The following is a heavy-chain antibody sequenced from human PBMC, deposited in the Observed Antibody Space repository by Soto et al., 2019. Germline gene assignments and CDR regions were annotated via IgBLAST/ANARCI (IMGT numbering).Heavy chain of an antibody. V-gene: IGHV4-59*01. D-gene: IGHD5-18*01. CDR1: GGSISNYY. CDR3: ARDHPHSYGVYYFDY. J-gene: IGHJ4*02. CDR2: IYSSGST. Sequence: SETLSLTCTVSGGSISNYYWNWIRQSPWKGLEWIGYIYSSGSTHYNPSLQNRVTISIDTSKNQVSLKVNPVTAADTAVYYCARDHPHSYGVYYFDYWGQGTPVTVSS.